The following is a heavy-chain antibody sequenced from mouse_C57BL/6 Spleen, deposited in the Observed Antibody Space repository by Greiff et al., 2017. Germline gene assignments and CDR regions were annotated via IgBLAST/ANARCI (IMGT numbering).Heavy chain of an antibody. CDR2: IYPGDGDT. J-gene: IGHJ4*01. Sequence: VQLQQSGPELVKPGASVKISCKASGYAFSSSWMNWVKQRPGTGLEWIGRIYPGDGDTNYNGKFKGKATLTADKSSSTAYMQLSSLTSEDSAVYFCARSPANYYGSSCVGYAMDYWGQGTSVTVSS. D-gene: IGHD1-1*01. V-gene: IGHV1-82*01. CDR1: GYAFSSSW. CDR3: ARSPANYYGSSCVGYAMDY.